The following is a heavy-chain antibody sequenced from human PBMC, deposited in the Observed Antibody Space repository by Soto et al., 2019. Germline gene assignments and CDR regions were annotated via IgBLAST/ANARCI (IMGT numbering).Heavy chain of an antibody. D-gene: IGHD5-18*01. J-gene: IGHJ4*02. Sequence: SETLSLTCTASGGSISSYYWSWIRQPPGKGLEWIGYIYYSGSTNYNPSLKSRVTISVYTSKNQFSLKLSSVTVADTAVYYCARVDTAMVALDYWGQGTLVTVSS. CDR3: ARVDTAMVALDY. V-gene: IGHV4-59*01. CDR1: GGSISSYY. CDR2: IYYSGST.